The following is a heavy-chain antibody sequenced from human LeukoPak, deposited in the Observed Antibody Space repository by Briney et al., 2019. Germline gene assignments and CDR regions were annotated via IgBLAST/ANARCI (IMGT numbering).Heavy chain of an antibody. D-gene: IGHD4-11*01. CDR3: AVPATTVTTDYFDY. CDR1: GFTSSSYW. V-gene: IGHV3-74*01. J-gene: IGHJ4*02. Sequence: GGSLRLSCAASGFTSSSYWMHWARQAPGKGLVWVSRINSDGSSTNYADSVKGRFTISRDNAKNTVYLQMNSLRAEDTGVYYCAVPATTVTTDYFDYWGQGTLVTVSS. CDR2: INSDGSST.